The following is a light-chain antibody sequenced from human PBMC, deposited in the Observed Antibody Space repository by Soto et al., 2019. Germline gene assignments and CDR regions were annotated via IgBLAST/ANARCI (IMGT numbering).Light chain of an antibody. J-gene: IGKJ1*01. Sequence: DIQMTQSPSSLFASVGDRVTITCQATQDINIYLNWYQQKPGKAPKVLIYAASSLRSGVPSRFSGSGSGADCTLTISSLQPEDVATYYCQQSYSTPPTLGQGTKVDIK. CDR1: QDINIY. CDR2: AAS. CDR3: QQSYSTPPT. V-gene: IGKV1-39*01.